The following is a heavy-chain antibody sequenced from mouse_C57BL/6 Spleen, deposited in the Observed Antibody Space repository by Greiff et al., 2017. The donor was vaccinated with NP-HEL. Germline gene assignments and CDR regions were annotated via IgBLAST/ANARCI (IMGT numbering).Heavy chain of an antibody. D-gene: IGHD4-1*01. J-gene: IGHJ2*01. CDR1: GYTFTDYY. Sequence: EVQLQQSGPELVKPGASVKISCKASGYTFTDYYMNWVKQSHGKRLEWIGDINPNNGGTSYNQKFKGKATLNVDKSSSTAYMELRSLTSEDSAVYYCASGNWDRYYFAYWGQGTTLTVSS. V-gene: IGHV1-26*01. CDR3: ASGNWDRYYFAY. CDR2: INPNNGGT.